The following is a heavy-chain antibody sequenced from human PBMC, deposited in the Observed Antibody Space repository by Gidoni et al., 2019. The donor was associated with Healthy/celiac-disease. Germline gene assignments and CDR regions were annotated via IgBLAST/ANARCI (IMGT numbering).Heavy chain of an antibody. Sequence: QVQLVESGGGGVQPGRSLRLSCAASGCTCGSYAMHWAPQTPGKGLEWVAVISYDGSNKYYADSVKGRFTISRDNSKNTLYLQMNSLRAEDTAVYYCAREERVYNWNEGAVWAGGFFDYWGQGTLVTVSS. V-gene: IGHV3-30-3*01. CDR1: GCTCGSYA. J-gene: IGHJ4*02. CDR3: AREERVYNWNEGAVWAGGFFDY. CDR2: ISYDGSNK. D-gene: IGHD1-20*01.